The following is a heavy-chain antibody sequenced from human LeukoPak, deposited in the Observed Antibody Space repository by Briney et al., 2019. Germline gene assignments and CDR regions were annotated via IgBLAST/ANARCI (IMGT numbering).Heavy chain of an antibody. V-gene: IGHV4-34*01. CDR1: GGSFSAYY. CDR3: ARVRTSSLLGYFYMDA. Sequence: SETLSLTCGVSGGSFSAYYWSWVRQPPGKGLEWIGEIDHSGSANYNSSLKPRVTLSVDTSKKTFSLRLTSVTAADTAVYFCARVRTSSLLGYFYMDAWGKGATVTVSS. J-gene: IGHJ6*03. CDR2: IDHSGSA. D-gene: IGHD2-2*01.